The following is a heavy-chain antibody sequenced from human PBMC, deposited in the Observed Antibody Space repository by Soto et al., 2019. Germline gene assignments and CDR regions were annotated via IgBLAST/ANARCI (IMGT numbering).Heavy chain of an antibody. CDR2: IWYDGSNK. CDR1: GFTFSSYG. CDR3: ARDLFDDCSGGSCYSGPSY. J-gene: IGHJ4*02. Sequence: GGSLRLSCAASGFTFSSYGMHWVRQAPGKGLEWVAVIWYDGSNKYYADSVKGRFTISRDNSKNTLYLQMNSLRAEDTAVYYCARDLFDDCSGGSCYSGPSYWGQGTLVTVS. V-gene: IGHV3-33*01. D-gene: IGHD2-15*01.